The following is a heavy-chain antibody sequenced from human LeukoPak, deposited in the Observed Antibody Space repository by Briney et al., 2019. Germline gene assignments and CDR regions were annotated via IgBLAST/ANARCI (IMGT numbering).Heavy chain of an antibody. J-gene: IGHJ2*01. CDR1: GFSVNDNY. CDR3: ARGAVTPVKVRFWYFDL. V-gene: IGHV3-53*01. D-gene: IGHD6-19*01. Sequence: GGSLRLSCAASGFSVNDNYMIWVRQAPGKGLEWVSAIYSGGTTSYADSVKGRFTISRDNSKNTLYLQMNSLRAEDTAVYHCARGAVTPVKVRFWYFDLWGRGTLVTVSS. CDR2: IYSGGTT.